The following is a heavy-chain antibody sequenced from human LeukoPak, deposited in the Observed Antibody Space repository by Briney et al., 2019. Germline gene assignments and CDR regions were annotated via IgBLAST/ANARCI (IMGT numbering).Heavy chain of an antibody. Sequence: GGSLRLSCAASGFTFSSYAMSWVRQAPGKGLEWVSAISGSGGGTYYADSVKGRFTISRDNSKNTLYLQMNSLRAEDTAVYYCAKARYSSSWYSWFDPWGQGTLVTVSS. CDR3: AKARYSSSWYSWFDP. CDR2: ISGSGGGT. CDR1: GFTFSSYA. J-gene: IGHJ5*02. D-gene: IGHD6-13*01. V-gene: IGHV3-23*01.